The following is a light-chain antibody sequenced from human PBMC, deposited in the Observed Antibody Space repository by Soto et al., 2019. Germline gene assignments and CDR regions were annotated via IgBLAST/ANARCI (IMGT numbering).Light chain of an antibody. CDR1: SSDVGGYNY. V-gene: IGLV2-11*01. CDR3: CSYAGSYTHV. Sequence: QSALTQPRSVSGSPGQSVTISCTGTSSDVGGYNYVSWYQQHPGKAPKLMIYDVSKRPSGVPDRFSGSKSGNTASLTISALQAEDEADYYCCSYAGSYTHVFGTGTKLTV. J-gene: IGLJ1*01. CDR2: DVS.